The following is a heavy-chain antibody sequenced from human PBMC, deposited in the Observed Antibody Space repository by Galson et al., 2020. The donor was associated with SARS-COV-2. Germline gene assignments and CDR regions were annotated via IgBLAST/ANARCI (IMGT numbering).Heavy chain of an antibody. D-gene: IGHD6-19*01. CDR3: AKRPVAGAGDFDY. V-gene: IGHV3-23*01. CDR1: GFTFSSYA. J-gene: IGHJ4*02. Sequence: GGSLRLSCAASGFTFSSYAMSWVRQAPGKGLEWVSVTSGSGGSTYYADSVKGRFTISRDNSKNTLYMQMNSLRVEDTAVYYCAKRPVAGAGDFDYWSQGGLVAVSS. CDR2: TSGSGGST.